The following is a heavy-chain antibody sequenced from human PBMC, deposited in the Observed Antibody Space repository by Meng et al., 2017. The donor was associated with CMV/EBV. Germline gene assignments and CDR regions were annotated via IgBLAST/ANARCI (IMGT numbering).Heavy chain of an antibody. CDR3: AMGGDYGDYHDPFDY. V-gene: IGHV1-18*01. CDR1: GNIFTKNG. D-gene: IGHD4-17*01. J-gene: IGHJ4*02. Sequence: ASVKVSCKAPGNIFTKNGISWVRQALGQRLEWMGWISADNQNTNLVQRFQGRVTMTIETSTNTAYVELRSLRSDDTAVYYCAMGGDYGDYHDPFDYWGQGTLVTVSS. CDR2: ISADNQNT.